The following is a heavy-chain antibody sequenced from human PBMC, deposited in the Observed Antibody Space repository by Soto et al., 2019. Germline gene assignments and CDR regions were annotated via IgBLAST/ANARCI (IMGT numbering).Heavy chain of an antibody. CDR2: MNPNSGNT. Sequence: ASVKVSCKASGYTFTSYDINWVRQATGQGLEWMGWMNPNSGNTGYAQKFQGRVTMTRNTSISTAYMELSSLRSEDTAVYYCARVETVVVPAATLIYYYYYMDVWGKGTTVTVSS. CDR3: ARVETVVVPAATLIYYYYYMDV. J-gene: IGHJ6*03. CDR1: GYTFTSYD. D-gene: IGHD2-2*01. V-gene: IGHV1-8*01.